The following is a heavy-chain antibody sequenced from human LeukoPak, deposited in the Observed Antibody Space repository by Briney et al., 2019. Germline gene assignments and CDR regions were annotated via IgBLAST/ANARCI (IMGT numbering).Heavy chain of an antibody. CDR1: GFNFSSYA. CDR2: XXXXGXXT. Sequence: GGSLRLSCAASGFNFSSYAMSWVRQAPGKGLEWVSXXXXXGXXTYYVDSVKGRFTISRDNSKNTLYLQMNSLRAEDTAVYYXXXXXXXFGVVTXVXXXYYYMDVWGKGTTVTVSS. D-gene: IGHD3-3*01. V-gene: IGHV3-23*01. J-gene: IGHJ6*03. CDR3: XXXXXXFGVVTXVXXXYYYMDV.